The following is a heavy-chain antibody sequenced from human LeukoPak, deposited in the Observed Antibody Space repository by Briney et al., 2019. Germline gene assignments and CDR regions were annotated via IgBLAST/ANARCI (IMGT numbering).Heavy chain of an antibody. D-gene: IGHD4-23*01. CDR2: ISSGGGVI. Sequence: GGSLRLSCAASGFTFKTYSMVWVRQAPGKGLEWLSYISSGGGVIHYADSVKGRFTISRDNAKNSLYLQMNSLRDEDTAVYYCARAGYGGNFRNFDYWGQGTLVTVSS. V-gene: IGHV3-48*02. CDR3: ARAGYGGNFRNFDY. J-gene: IGHJ4*02. CDR1: GFTFKTYS.